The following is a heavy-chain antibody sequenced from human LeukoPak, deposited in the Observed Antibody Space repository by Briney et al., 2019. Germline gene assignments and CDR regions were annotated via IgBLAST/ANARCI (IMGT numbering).Heavy chain of an antibody. CDR1: GFTFSSYA. V-gene: IGHV3-30-3*01. Sequence: HPGGSLRLSCAASGFTFSSYAMHWVRQAPGKGLEWVAVISYDGSNKYYADSVKGRFTISRDNSKNTLYLQMNSLRAEDTAVYYCARDLRTGTTDNWFDPWGQGTLVIVSS. J-gene: IGHJ5*02. D-gene: IGHD1-1*01. CDR3: ARDLRTGTTDNWFDP. CDR2: ISYDGSNK.